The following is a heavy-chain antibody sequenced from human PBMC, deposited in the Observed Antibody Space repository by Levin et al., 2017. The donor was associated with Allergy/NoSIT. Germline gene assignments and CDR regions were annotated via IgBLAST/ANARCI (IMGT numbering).Heavy chain of an antibody. CDR2: ISAFNGDT. V-gene: IGHV1-18*01. J-gene: IGHJ4*02. CDR1: GYTFTSYG. CDR3: AGGALNTAMIRGYYFDY. D-gene: IGHD5-18*01. Sequence: GESLKISCKASGYTFTSYGISWVRQAPGQGLEWMGWISAFNGDTNYAQKLQGRVTMTTDTSTSTAYMELRSLRSDDTAVYYCAGGALNTAMIRGYYFDYWGQGTLVTVSS.